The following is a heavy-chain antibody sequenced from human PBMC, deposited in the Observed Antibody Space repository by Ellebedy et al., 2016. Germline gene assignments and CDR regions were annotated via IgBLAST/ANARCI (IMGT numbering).Heavy chain of an antibody. D-gene: IGHD5-18*01. CDR2: ISNDGNYK. J-gene: IGHJ4*02. Sequence: GGSLRLSCAASGFTFSSYAIHWVRQAPGEGLEWVAVISNDGNYKFYADSVKDRFTISRDNSKNTLYLQMISLRAEDTAVYHCARGRGYSYAPLEYWGQGTLVTVSS. CDR3: ARGRGYSYAPLEY. V-gene: IGHV3-30*04. CDR1: GFTFSSYA.